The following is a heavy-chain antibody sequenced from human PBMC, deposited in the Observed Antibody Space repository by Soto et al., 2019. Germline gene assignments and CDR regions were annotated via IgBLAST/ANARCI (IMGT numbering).Heavy chain of an antibody. CDR3: AKDRHCSSTSCYGIAAAENDYYYYMDV. D-gene: IGHD2-2*01. J-gene: IGHJ6*03. Sequence: EVRLLESGGGLVQPGGSLRLSCAASGFTFSSYAMSWVRQAPGKGLEWVSAISGSGSSTYYADSVKGRFTISRDNSNNTLYLQMNSLRAEDTAVYYSAKDRHCSSTSCYGIAAAENDYYYYMDVWGKGTTVTVSS. CDR2: ISGSGSST. V-gene: IGHV3-23*01. CDR1: GFTFSSYA.